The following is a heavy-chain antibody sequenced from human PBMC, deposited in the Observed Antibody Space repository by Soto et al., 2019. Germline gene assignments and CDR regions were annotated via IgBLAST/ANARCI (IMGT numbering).Heavy chain of an antibody. Sequence: GESLKISCKGSGYSFTSYWMGWVRQMPGKGLEWMGIIYPGDSDTRYSPSFQGQVTISADKSISTAYLQWSSLKASDTAMYYCARSQRGDIVVVPAATEAFDIWGQGTMVTVSS. CDR3: ARSQRGDIVVVPAATEAFDI. J-gene: IGHJ3*02. CDR2: IYPGDSDT. V-gene: IGHV5-51*01. CDR1: GYSFTSYW. D-gene: IGHD2-2*01.